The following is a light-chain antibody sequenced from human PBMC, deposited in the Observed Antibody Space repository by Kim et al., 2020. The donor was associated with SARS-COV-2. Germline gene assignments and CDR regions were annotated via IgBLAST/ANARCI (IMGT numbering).Light chain of an antibody. J-gene: IGKJ4*01. CDR2: SAS. Sequence: TMVTQSPATLSVSLGERVTLSCRAEQSVNRNLAWYQQKPGQAPTLLIYSASTRATGIPARFSGTGSGTEFTLTISSLQSEDFGVYYCQHYSSWPPGSTFGGGTKLEI. V-gene: IGKV3-15*01. CDR3: QHYSSWPPGST. CDR1: QSVNRN.